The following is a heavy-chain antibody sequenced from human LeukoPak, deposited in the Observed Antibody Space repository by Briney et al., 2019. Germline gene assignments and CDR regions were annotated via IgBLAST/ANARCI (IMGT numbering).Heavy chain of an antibody. D-gene: IGHD3-22*01. V-gene: IGHV1-2*02. CDR1: GYTFTGYY. CDR2: INPNSSGT. CDR3: ARASTNYYDSSGYLLFDY. J-gene: IGHJ4*02. Sequence: ASVKVSCKASGYTFTGYYMHWVRQAPGQGLEWMGWINPNSSGTNYAQKFQGRVTMTRDTSISTAYMELSRLRSDDTAVYYCARASTNYYDSSGYLLFDYWGQGTLVTVSS.